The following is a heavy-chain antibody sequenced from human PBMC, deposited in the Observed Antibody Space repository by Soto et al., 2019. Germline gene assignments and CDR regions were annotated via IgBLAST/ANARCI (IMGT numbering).Heavy chain of an antibody. Sequence: EVRLVESGGGLVQPGRSLRLSCVASGFTFNDYAMHWVRQVPGKGLEWVSSISWNSGSRGYVDSVKGRFTISRDNAEDSLYLQMDSLRPEHTALYYCAKEWGWGREGRGALDIWGQGAMVTVSS. CDR2: ISWNSGSR. CDR1: GFTFNDYA. V-gene: IGHV3-9*01. J-gene: IGHJ3*02. CDR3: AKEWGWGREGRGALDI. D-gene: IGHD3-16*01.